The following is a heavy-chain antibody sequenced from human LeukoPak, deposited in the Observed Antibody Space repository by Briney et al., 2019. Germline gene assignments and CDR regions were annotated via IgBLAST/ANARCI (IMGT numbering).Heavy chain of an antibody. CDR3: ARDCIGCHGFDY. Sequence: ASVKVSCKTSGYTFTSYGITWVRQAPGQGLEWVGWVSAYADNTNYVQKIQGGVTMTTDTSTSTAYMELRSLRSDDTAVYYCARDCIGCHGFDYWGQGTLVTVSS. CDR2: VSAYADNT. J-gene: IGHJ4*02. D-gene: IGHD2-15*01. V-gene: IGHV1-18*01. CDR1: GYTFTSYG.